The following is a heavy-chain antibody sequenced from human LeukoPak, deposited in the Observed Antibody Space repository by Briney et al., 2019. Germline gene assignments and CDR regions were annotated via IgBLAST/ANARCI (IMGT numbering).Heavy chain of an antibody. CDR2: ISWNSGSI. V-gene: IGHV3-9*01. CDR1: GFTFDDYA. J-gene: IGHJ4*02. Sequence: PGGSLRLSCAASGFTFDDYAVHWVRQAPGKGLEWVSGISWNSGSIGYADSVKGRFTISRDNAKNSLYLQMNSLRAEDTALYYCAKDFTYDSSGYHIDYWGQGTLVTVSS. CDR3: AKDFTYDSSGYHIDY. D-gene: IGHD3-22*01.